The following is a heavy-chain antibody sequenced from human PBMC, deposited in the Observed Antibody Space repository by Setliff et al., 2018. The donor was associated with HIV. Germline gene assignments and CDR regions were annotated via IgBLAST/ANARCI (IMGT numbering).Heavy chain of an antibody. CDR3: AGGDYYGSGNYPPPYYFDY. V-gene: IGHV1-69*05. D-gene: IGHD3-10*01. J-gene: IGHJ4*02. CDR1: GDTFSSYV. Sequence: SVKVSCKASGDTFSSYVISWVRQAPGQGLEWMGGIIPIFGTPNYAQRFQGRVTITTDESTSTAYMDLSSLRSEDTAVYYCAGGDYYGSGNYPPPYYFDYWGQGTLVTVSS. CDR2: IIPIFGTP.